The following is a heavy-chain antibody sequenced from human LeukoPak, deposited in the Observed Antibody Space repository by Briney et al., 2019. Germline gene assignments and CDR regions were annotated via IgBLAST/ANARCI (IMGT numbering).Heavy chain of an antibody. V-gene: IGHV1-69*04. CDR2: IIPILGIA. Sequence: GASVKVSCKASGGTFSSYAISWVRQAPGQGLEWMGRIIPILGIANYAQKFQGRVTITADKSTSTAYMELSSLRSEDTAVYYCARDLYYYDSSGYYEPGFDYWGQGTLVTVSS. J-gene: IGHJ4*02. CDR3: ARDLYYYDSSGYYEPGFDY. CDR1: GGTFSSYA. D-gene: IGHD3-22*01.